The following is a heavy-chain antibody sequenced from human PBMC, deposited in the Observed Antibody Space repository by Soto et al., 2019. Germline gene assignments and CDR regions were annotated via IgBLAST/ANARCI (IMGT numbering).Heavy chain of an antibody. CDR1: GYTFTDYY. D-gene: IGHD6-13*01. CDR2: INPNSGGT. J-gene: IGHJ4*02. Sequence: ASVKVSCKASGYTFTDYYMHWVRQAPGQGLEWMGWINPNSGGTNYAQKFQGWVTMTRDTSISTAYMELSRLRSEDTAVYYCARARRRSWYEYFFDSWGQGPLATVS. CDR3: ARARRRSWYEYFFDS. V-gene: IGHV1-2*04.